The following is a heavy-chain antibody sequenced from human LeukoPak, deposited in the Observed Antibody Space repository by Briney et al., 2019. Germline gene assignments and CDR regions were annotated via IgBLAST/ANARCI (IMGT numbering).Heavy chain of an antibody. D-gene: IGHD5-18*01. CDR2: SYYSGST. Sequence: PSETLSLTCTVSGGSITSYYWSWIRQPPGKGLEWIGYSYYSGSTNYNPSLKSRVTISVDTSKNQVSLHLSSVTAADTAVYYCASGYSYVDYWGQGTLVTVSS. J-gene: IGHJ4*02. V-gene: IGHV4-59*01. CDR1: GGSITSYY. CDR3: ASGYSYVDY.